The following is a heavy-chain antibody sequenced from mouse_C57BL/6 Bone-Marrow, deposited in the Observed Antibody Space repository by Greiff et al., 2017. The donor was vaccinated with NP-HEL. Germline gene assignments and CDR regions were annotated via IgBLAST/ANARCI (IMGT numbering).Heavy chain of an antibody. CDR2: ISDGGSYT. D-gene: IGHD2-5*01. CDR1: GFTFSSYA. Sequence: EVMLVESGGGLVKPGGSLKLSCAASGFTFSSYAMSWVRQTPEKRLEWVATISDGGSYTYYPDNVKGRFTISRDNAKNNLYLQMSHLKSEDTAMYYCARVYYSNYVPYWGQGTLVTVSA. CDR3: ARVYYSNYVPY. V-gene: IGHV5-4*03. J-gene: IGHJ3*01.